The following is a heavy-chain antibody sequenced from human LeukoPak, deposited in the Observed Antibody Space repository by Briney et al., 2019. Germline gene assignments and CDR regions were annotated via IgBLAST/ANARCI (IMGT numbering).Heavy chain of an antibody. V-gene: IGHV3-21*01. CDR1: GFTFSSYS. Sequence: GGSLRLPCAASGFTFSSYSMNWVRQAPGKGLEWVSPISSSSSYIYYADSVKGRFTISRDNAKNSLYLQMNSPRAEDTAVYYCARVVSGSYSLAYWGQGTLVTVSS. CDR3: ARVVSGSYSLAY. CDR2: ISSSSSYI. J-gene: IGHJ4*02. D-gene: IGHD1-26*01.